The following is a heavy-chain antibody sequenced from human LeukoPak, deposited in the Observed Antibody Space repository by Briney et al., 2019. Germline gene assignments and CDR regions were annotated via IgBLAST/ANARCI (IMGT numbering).Heavy chain of an antibody. CDR2: ISSSGSTI. J-gene: IGHJ4*02. CDR1: GFTFSSYE. D-gene: IGHD6-25*01. V-gene: IGHV3-48*03. CDR3: ARALTATYFDY. Sequence: GGSLRLSCAASGFTFSSYEMNWVRQAPGKGLEWVSYISSSGSTIYYADSVKGRFTISRDNAKNSLYLQMNSLRAEDTAVYYCARALTATYFDYWGQGTLVTVFS.